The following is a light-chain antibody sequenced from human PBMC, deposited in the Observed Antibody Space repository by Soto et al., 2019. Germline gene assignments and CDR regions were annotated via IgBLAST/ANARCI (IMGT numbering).Light chain of an antibody. CDR3: QQYNGFSPFT. V-gene: IGKV1-5*03. J-gene: IGKJ3*01. CDR2: KAS. Sequence: DIQMTQSPSTLSASVGDRVTITCRASQSISTWLAWYQHKPGKAPKLLIYKASSLGSGVPSRFSGSGSGTEFTLTISSLQPDDFATYYCQQYNGFSPFTFGPGTKVDIK. CDR1: QSISTW.